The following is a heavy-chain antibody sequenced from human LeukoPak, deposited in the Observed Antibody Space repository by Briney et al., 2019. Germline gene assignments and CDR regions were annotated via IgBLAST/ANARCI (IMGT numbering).Heavy chain of an antibody. CDR1: GYTFTGYY. CDR2: INPNSGGT. CDR3: ARDLGYSYGYLTNDY. J-gene: IGHJ4*02. Sequence: GASVKVSCKASGYTFTGYYMHWVRQAPGQGLEWMGWINPNSGGTNYAQKFQGRVTMTRDTSISTAYMELSRLRSDDTAVYYCARDLGYSYGYLTNDYWGQGALVTVSS. V-gene: IGHV1-2*02. D-gene: IGHD5-18*01.